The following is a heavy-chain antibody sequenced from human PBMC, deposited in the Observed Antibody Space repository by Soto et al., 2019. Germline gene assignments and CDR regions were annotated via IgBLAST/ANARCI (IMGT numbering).Heavy chain of an antibody. CDR2: IYWDGDR. V-gene: IGHV2-5*02. J-gene: IGHJ4*02. Sequence: QITLKESGPTLVKPTQTLTLTCTFSGFSLTISGEGVAWIRQPPGKALEWLALIYWDGDRRYSPSLKTRLTITAVSSKSRVVLTMTNMDPLDTATYYCAHPRNSYFDYWGQGSLVTVSS. CDR1: GFSLTISGEG. CDR3: AHPRNSYFDY.